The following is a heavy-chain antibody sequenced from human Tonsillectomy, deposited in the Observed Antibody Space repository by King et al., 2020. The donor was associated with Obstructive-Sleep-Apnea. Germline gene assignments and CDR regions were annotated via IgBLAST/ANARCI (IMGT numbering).Heavy chain of an antibody. Sequence: QLVQSGGGVVQPGRSLRLSCAASGFSFSVYAMHWVRQAPGKGLEWIALITYDGSSKYYADSLKGRFTISRDNSKNTLFLQMNSLRAEDTAVYYCARDNIAAAGEYFQHWGLGTLVTVSS. CDR1: GFSFSVYA. D-gene: IGHD6-13*01. CDR3: ARDNIAAAGEYFQH. J-gene: IGHJ1*01. CDR2: ITYDGSSK. V-gene: IGHV3-30*04.